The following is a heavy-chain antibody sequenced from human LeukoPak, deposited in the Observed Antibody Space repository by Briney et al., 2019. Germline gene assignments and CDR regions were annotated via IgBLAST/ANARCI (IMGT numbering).Heavy chain of an antibody. D-gene: IGHD1-14*01. V-gene: IGHV3-74*01. Sequence: GGSLRLSCAASGFTFSSYWMHWVRQAPGKGLVWVSRINSDGSSTIYADSVKGRFTISRDNAKNTLYLQMNSLKAEDTAVYYCATGQGHGMDVWGQGTTVTVSS. J-gene: IGHJ6*02. CDR1: GFTFSSYW. CDR3: ATGQGHGMDV. CDR2: INSDGSST.